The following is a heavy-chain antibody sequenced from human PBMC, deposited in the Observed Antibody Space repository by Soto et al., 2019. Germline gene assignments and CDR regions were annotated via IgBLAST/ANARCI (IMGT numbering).Heavy chain of an antibody. CDR1: GYTFTSYG. J-gene: IGHJ6*02. V-gene: IGHV1-18*01. Sequence: QVQLVQSGAEVKKPGASVKVSCKASGYTFTSYGISWVRQAPGQGLEWMGWISAYNGNTNYAQKLLDRVTRTTATATSTAYMELRSVRSDDTAVYYCARYGLERRETYYYGMDVWGQGTTVTVSS. D-gene: IGHD1-1*01. CDR3: ARYGLERRETYYYGMDV. CDR2: ISAYNGNT.